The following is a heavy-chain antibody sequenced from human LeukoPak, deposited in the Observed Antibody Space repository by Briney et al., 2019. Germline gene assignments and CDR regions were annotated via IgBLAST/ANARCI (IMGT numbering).Heavy chain of an antibody. CDR3: ARDRRGITGTEGFDP. V-gene: IGHV3-20*04. CDR2: ISWNSDST. J-gene: IGHJ5*02. Sequence: GGSLRLSCDGSGFTVGDYGMSWVRQAPGKGPESVAGISWNSDSTGYPDSVKGRFTISRDNAKNSLYLQMNSLRVEDTALYYCARDRRGITGTEGFDPWGQRTRVTVSS. CDR1: GFTVGDYG. D-gene: IGHD1-20*01.